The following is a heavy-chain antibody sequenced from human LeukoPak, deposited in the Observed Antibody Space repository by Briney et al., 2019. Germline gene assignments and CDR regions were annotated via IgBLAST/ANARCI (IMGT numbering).Heavy chain of an antibody. Sequence: PGRSLRLSCAASGFTFSSYAMHWVRQAPGKGLEWVAVISYDGSNKYYADSVKGRFTISRDNSKNTLYLQMNSLRAEDTAVYYCARYIAAACMDVWGKGTTVTVSS. J-gene: IGHJ6*03. V-gene: IGHV3-30*04. CDR1: GFTFSSYA. CDR3: ARYIAAACMDV. CDR2: ISYDGSNK. D-gene: IGHD6-13*01.